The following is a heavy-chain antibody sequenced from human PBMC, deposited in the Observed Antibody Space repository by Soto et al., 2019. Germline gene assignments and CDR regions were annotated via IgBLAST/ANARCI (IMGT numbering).Heavy chain of an antibody. Sequence: SETLSLTCTVSGGSISSGDYYWSWIRQPPGKGLEWIGYIYYSGSTYYNPSLKSRVTISVDTSKDQFSLKLSSVTAADTAVYYCARDAKPEAFDIWGQGTMVTVSS. CDR1: GGSISSGDYY. V-gene: IGHV4-30-4*01. CDR2: IYYSGST. J-gene: IGHJ3*02. CDR3: ARDAKPEAFDI.